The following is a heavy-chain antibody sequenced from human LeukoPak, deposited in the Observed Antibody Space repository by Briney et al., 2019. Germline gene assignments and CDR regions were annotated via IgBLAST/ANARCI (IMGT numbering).Heavy chain of an antibody. J-gene: IGHJ4*02. CDR3: ANHLACGSTSCPPFDD. Sequence: GESLRLSCAASGFTFKKYWMNWVRQVPGKGLECLANIKEDGSETYYADSVKGRFIISRDNAKNSLYLQMNSLRAEDTAVYYCANHLACGSTSCPPFDDWGQGTLVTVSS. CDR2: IKEDGSET. CDR1: GFTFKKYW. D-gene: IGHD2-2*01. V-gene: IGHV3-7*01.